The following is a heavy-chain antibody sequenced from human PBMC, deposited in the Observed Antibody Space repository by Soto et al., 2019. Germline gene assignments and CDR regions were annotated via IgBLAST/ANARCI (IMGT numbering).Heavy chain of an antibody. D-gene: IGHD2-15*01. CDR2: IIPILSTA. J-gene: IGHJ4*02. CDR3: ARKAGGGNYYSLDF. Sequence: QVQVLQSGAEVKQPGSSEKVSCKVSGDSLRSYAISWVRQAPGQGLEWMGGIIPILSTAKYAQKFQNRVTISADESTRTGYMEMYRLTSEATAVYYCARKAGGGNYYSLDFWGQGTLVTVSS. CDR1: GDSLRSYA. V-gene: IGHV1-69*01.